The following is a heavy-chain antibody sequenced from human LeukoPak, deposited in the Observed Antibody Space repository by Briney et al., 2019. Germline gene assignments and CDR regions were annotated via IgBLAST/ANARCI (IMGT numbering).Heavy chain of an antibody. J-gene: IGHJ4*02. CDR2: IKPNSGDT. CDR1: GYPFSGYY. Sequence: SVKVSCKASGYPFSGYYINWVRYGPGQGLEWMGWIKPNSGDTNYAQKFQGRLTMTRDTTISTVYMELNRLRSDDTAVYYCARGDEWELAVDYWGQGPLITVSS. CDR3: ARGDEWELAVDY. V-gene: IGHV1-2*02. D-gene: IGHD1-26*01.